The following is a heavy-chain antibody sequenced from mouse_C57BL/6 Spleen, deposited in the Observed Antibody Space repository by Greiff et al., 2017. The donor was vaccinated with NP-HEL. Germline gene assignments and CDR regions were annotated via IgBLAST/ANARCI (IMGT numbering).Heavy chain of an antibody. D-gene: IGHD1-1*01. J-gene: IGHJ2*01. CDR1: GFTFSSYG. Sequence: EVKLVESGGDLVKPGGSLKLSCAASGFTFSSYGMSWVRQTPDKRLEWVATISSGGSYTYYPASVKGRFTISRDNAKNTLYLQMSSLKSEDTAMYYCARQGDYYGSKGYFDYWGQGTTLTVSS. CDR2: ISSGGSYT. CDR3: ARQGDYYGSKGYFDY. V-gene: IGHV5-6*01.